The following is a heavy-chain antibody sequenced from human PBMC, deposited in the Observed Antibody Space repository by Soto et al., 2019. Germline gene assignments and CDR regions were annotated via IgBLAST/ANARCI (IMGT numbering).Heavy chain of an antibody. CDR1: GGSISSSSYY. CDR2: IYYSGST. CDR3: ARHSVAYYYERQGRGGWFDP. D-gene: IGHD3-22*01. V-gene: IGHV4-39*01. Sequence: PSETLSLTCTVSGGSISSSSYYWGWIRQPPGKGLEWIGSIYYSGSTYYNPSLKSRVTISVDTSKNQFSLKLSSVTAADTAVYYCARHSVAYYYERQGRGGWFDPWGQGTLVTVSS. J-gene: IGHJ5*02.